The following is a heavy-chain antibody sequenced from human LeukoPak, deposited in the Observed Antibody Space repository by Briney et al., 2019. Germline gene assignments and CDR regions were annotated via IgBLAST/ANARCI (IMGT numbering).Heavy chain of an antibody. V-gene: IGHV4-61*01. CDR1: GGSVSSASYS. J-gene: IGHJ4*02. Sequence: PSETLSLTCTDSGGSVSSASYSWSWTRQPPGKALECIGYIYYTGRTNYNPSLESLFTISVDTSKPQFFLNLRSVTAADTAVYYCARVWDRNVKYFDYWGQGILVTISS. D-gene: IGHD1-26*01. CDR3: ARVWDRNVKYFDY. CDR2: IYYTGRT.